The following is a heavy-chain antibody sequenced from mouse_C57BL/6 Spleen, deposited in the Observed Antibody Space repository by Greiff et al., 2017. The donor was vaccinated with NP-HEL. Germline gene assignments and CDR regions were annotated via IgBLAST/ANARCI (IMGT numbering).Heavy chain of an antibody. Sequence: VQLQQSGPGLVKPSQSLSLTCSVTGYSITSGYYWNWIRQFPGNKLEWMGYISYDGSNNYNPSLKNRISITRDTSKNQFFLKLNSVTTEDTATYYCARASYYGSEDYWGQGTTLTVSS. J-gene: IGHJ2*01. CDR2: ISYDGSN. CDR1: GYSITSGYY. V-gene: IGHV3-6*01. D-gene: IGHD1-1*01. CDR3: ARASYYGSEDY.